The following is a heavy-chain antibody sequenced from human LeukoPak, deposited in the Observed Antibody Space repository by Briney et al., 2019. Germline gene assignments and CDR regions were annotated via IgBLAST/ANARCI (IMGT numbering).Heavy chain of an antibody. CDR2: IYYSGST. D-gene: IGHD3-3*02. V-gene: IGHV4-39*07. J-gene: IGHJ6*02. Sequence: RPSETLSLTCTVSGGSISSSSYYWGWIRQPPGKGLEWIGSIYYSGSTYYNPSLKSRVTISVDKSKNQFSLKLSSVTAADTAVYYCARRRAGSSFYGMDVWGQGTTVTVSS. CDR1: GGSISSSSYY. CDR3: ARRRAGSSFYGMDV.